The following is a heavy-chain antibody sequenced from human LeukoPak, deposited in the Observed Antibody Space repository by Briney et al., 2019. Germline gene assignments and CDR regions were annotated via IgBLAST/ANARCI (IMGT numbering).Heavy chain of an antibody. J-gene: IGHJ3*02. V-gene: IGHV4-39*07. CDR2: IHHSGST. CDR1: GGSINSSSYY. Sequence: KTSETLSLTCTVSGGSINSSSYYWGWIRQPPGKGLEWIGSIHHSGSTYYNPSLKSRFTISVDTSKNQFSLKLISVTVADTAVYYCARDESDAFDIWGQGTMVTVSS. CDR3: ARDESDAFDI.